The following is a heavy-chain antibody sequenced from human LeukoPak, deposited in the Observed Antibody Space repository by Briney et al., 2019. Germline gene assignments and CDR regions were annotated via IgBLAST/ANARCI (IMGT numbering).Heavy chain of an antibody. V-gene: IGHV3-21*01. J-gene: IGHJ4*02. CDR1: AFSLNAYN. D-gene: IGHD6-13*01. CDR3: AKAVGSISWSFDY. Sequence: PGGSLRLSCAASAFSLNAYNMNWVRQAPGKGLEWVSSISYTGTYIYYADSVKGRFTISRDNSNSTLYLQMDSLRGDDAAVYYCAKAVGSISWSFDYWGQGTLVTVSS. CDR2: ISYTGTYI.